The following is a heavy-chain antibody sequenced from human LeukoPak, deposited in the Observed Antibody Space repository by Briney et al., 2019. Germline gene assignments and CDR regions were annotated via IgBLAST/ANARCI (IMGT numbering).Heavy chain of an antibody. CDR2: IYYSGST. J-gene: IGHJ3*02. Sequence: ASETLSLTCTVSGGSISSSSYYWGWIRQPPGKGLEWIGSIYYSGSTNYNPSLKSRVTISVDTSKNQFSLKLSSVTAADTAVYYCARRGRYCSSTSCDRAFDIWGQGTMVTVSS. CDR3: ARRGRYCSSTSCDRAFDI. CDR1: GGSISSSSYY. D-gene: IGHD2-2*01. V-gene: IGHV4-39*07.